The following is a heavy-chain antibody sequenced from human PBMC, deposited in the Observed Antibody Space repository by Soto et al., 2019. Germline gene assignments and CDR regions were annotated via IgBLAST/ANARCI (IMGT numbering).Heavy chain of an antibody. Sequence: EVQLLESGGGLVQPGGSLRLSCAASGFTFSSYAMSWVRQAPGKGLEWVSAISGSGGSTYYADSVKGRFTISRDNSKYTLYLQMNSLRAEDTAVYYCAKDGTRYGDFLYFDYWGQGTLVTVSS. D-gene: IGHD4-17*01. V-gene: IGHV3-23*01. CDR1: GFTFSSYA. CDR2: ISGSGGST. CDR3: AKDGTRYGDFLYFDY. J-gene: IGHJ4*02.